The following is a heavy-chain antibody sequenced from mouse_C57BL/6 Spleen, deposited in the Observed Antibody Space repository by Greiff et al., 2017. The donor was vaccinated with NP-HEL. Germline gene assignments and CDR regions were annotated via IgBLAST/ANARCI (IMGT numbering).Heavy chain of an antibody. CDR2: IDPENGDT. J-gene: IGHJ4*01. CDR3: TTSRLRGGAMDY. Sequence: EVQLQQSGAELVRPGASVKLSCTASGFNIKDDYMHWVKQRPEQGLEWIGWIDPENGDTEYASKFQGKATITADTSSNTAYLQLSSLTSEDTAVYYCTTSRLRGGAMDYWGQGTSVTVSS. CDR1: GFNIKDDY. V-gene: IGHV14-4*01. D-gene: IGHD1-1*01.